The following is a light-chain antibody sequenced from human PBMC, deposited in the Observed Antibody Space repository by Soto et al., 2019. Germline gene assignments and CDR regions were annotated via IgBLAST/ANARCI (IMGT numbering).Light chain of an antibody. Sequence: QSALTQHPSASGSPGQSVTISCTGTSSDVGGYNYVSWYQQHPGKAPKLMIYEVSKRPSGVPDRFSGSKSGNTASLTVSGLQAEEEADYYCSSYAGSNNLGVFGTGTKLTVL. CDR3: SSYAGSNNLGV. V-gene: IGLV2-8*01. CDR2: EVS. CDR1: SSDVGGYNY. J-gene: IGLJ1*01.